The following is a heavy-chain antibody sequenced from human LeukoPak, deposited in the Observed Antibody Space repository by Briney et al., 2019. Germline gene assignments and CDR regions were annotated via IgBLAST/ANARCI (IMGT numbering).Heavy chain of an antibody. CDR1: GFNLRSYA. V-gene: IGHV3-64*01. Sequence: GGSLRLSCAASGFNLRSYAIHWVRQAPGKGLEHVSAISGDGGTTSYAQSLKGRCTISRDNSKKMAYLQLGGLKTKDMAVYYCARGDTSLGGAFDIWGQGTMVTVSP. J-gene: IGHJ3*02. D-gene: IGHD3-16*01. CDR2: ISGDGGTT. CDR3: ARGDTSLGGAFDI.